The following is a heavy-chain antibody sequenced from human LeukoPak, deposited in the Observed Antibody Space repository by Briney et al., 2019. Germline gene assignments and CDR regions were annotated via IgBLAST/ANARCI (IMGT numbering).Heavy chain of an antibody. Sequence: PGGSLRLSCAASGFTFSSYGMHWVRQAPGKGLEWVAVIWYDGSNKYYADSVKGRFTISRDNSRNTLYLQMSSLRAEDTAVYYCARDPGDYGDKRAHDAFDIWGQGTLVTVSS. CDR3: ARDPGDYGDKRAHDAFDI. V-gene: IGHV3-33*01. J-gene: IGHJ3*02. CDR2: IWYDGSNK. D-gene: IGHD4-17*01. CDR1: GFTFSSYG.